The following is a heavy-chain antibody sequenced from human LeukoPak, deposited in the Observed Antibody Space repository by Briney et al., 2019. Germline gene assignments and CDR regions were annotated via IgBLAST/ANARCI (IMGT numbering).Heavy chain of an antibody. V-gene: IGHV3-30*04. CDR3: ARDYGDYARYYFDY. CDR2: ISYDGSNK. D-gene: IGHD4-17*01. Sequence: GGSLRLSCAASGFTFSSYAMHWVRQAPGKGLEWVAVISYDGSNKYYADSVKGRFTISRDNSKNTLYLQMNSLRAEDTAVYYCARDYGDYARYYFDYWGRGTLVTVSS. J-gene: IGHJ4*02. CDR1: GFTFSSYA.